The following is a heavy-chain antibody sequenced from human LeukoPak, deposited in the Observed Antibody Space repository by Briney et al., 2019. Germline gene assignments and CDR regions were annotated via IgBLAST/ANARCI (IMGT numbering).Heavy chain of an antibody. J-gene: IGHJ4*02. Sequence: GGSLRLSCAASGFTFSSYWMNWVRQAPRKGLVWVSRIASDGSSTTYADSVKGRFSISRDNAKNTLYLQMNSLRVEDTAVYYCARGRPHGNDYWGQGTLVTVSS. CDR2: IASDGSST. V-gene: IGHV3-74*01. D-gene: IGHD4-23*01. CDR3: ARGRPHGNDY. CDR1: GFTFSSYW.